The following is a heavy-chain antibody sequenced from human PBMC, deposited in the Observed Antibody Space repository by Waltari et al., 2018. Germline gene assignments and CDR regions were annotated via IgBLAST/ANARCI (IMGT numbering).Heavy chain of an antibody. Sequence: QLQLQESGPGLVKPSETLSLTCTVPGGSISSSSYYWGWIRQPPGKGLEWIGSIYYSGSTYYNPSLKSRVTISVDTSKNQFSLKLSSVTAADTAVYYCAREGVAGTKAAFDIWGQGTMVTVSS. J-gene: IGHJ3*02. D-gene: IGHD6-19*01. CDR1: GGSISSSSYY. CDR2: IYYSGST. V-gene: IGHV4-39*07. CDR3: AREGVAGTKAAFDI.